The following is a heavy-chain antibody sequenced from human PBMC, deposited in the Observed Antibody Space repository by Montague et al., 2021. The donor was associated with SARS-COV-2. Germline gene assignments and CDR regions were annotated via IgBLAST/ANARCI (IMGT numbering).Heavy chain of an antibody. CDR1: GGSTASHY. CDR3: ARGWAFEP. Sequence: SETLSLTCTVSGGSTASHYWNWIRQSPGKRPEWIGYVYYNGDTKYNPSLQRRVTTSIDTSANQFSLRLNSVTAADTAVYFCARGWAFEPWGQGRLVTVSS. CDR2: VYYNGDT. D-gene: IGHD6-19*01. J-gene: IGHJ3*01. V-gene: IGHV4-59*08.